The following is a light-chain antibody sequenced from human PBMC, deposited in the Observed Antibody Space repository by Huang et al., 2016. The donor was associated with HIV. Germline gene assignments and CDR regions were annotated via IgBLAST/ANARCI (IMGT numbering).Light chain of an antibody. CDR3: QQYDGWPRT. J-gene: IGKJ1*01. V-gene: IGKV3-15*01. CDR1: QSVNNN. Sequence: ELVMTQSPATLSVSPGERATLSCRASQSVNNNLAWYQQKPGQAPRPLLYGASTRATNIPARFSGSGSGTDFTLTISSLQSEDFAVYYCQQYDGWPRTFGQGTKVEIK. CDR2: GAS.